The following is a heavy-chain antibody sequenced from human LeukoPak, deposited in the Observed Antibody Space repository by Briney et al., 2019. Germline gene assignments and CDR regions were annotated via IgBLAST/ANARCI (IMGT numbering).Heavy chain of an antibody. Sequence: PGGSLRLSCAASGFTFSSYGMSWVRQAPGKGLEWVSTISATGGSTYYADSVKGRFTISRDNSKNTLYLQMNSLRAEDTAVYFCAKGVRYFDWLSEWGQGTLVTVSS. J-gene: IGHJ4*02. CDR2: ISATGGST. CDR3: AKGVRYFDWLSE. V-gene: IGHV3-23*01. CDR1: GFTFSSYG. D-gene: IGHD3-9*01.